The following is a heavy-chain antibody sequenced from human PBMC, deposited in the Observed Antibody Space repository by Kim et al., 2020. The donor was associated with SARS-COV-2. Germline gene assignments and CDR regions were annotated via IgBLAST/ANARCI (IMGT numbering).Heavy chain of an antibody. D-gene: IGHD6-13*01. CDR3: ASSSSSWYGVDY. J-gene: IGHJ4*02. V-gene: IGHV1-69*04. Sequence: SVKVSCKASGGTFSSYAISWVRQAPGQGLEWMGRIIPILGIANYAQKFQGRVTITADKSTSTAYMELSSLRSEDTAVYYCASSSSSWYGVDYWGQGTLVTVSS. CDR1: GGTFSSYA. CDR2: IIPILGIA.